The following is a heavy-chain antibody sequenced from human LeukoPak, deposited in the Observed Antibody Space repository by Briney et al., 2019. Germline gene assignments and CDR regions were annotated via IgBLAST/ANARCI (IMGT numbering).Heavy chain of an antibody. Sequence: SVKVSCKASGGTFSSYAISWVRQAPAQGLEWMGRIIPILGIANYAQKFQGRVTITADKSTSTAYMELSSLRSEDTAVYYCARGIPQFDYWGQGTLVTVSS. CDR2: IIPILGIA. CDR3: ARGIPQFDY. CDR1: GGTFSSYA. J-gene: IGHJ4*02. D-gene: IGHD2-2*02. V-gene: IGHV1-69*04.